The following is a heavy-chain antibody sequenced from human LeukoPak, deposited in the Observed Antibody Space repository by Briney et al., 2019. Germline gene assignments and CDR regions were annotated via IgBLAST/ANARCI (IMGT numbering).Heavy chain of an antibody. Sequence: PSETLSLTCSVSGASVSSGSYYWSWIRQPRGKGLEWIGYIYYSGSTNYNPSLKTRVTMSLDTSKNRFSLKLSSVSAADTAVYYCAQSPFVVLTAILLASWGQGTLVTASS. CDR1: GASVSSGSYY. D-gene: IGHD2-21*02. CDR2: IYYSGST. CDR3: AQSPFVVLTAILLAS. V-gene: IGHV4-61*01. J-gene: IGHJ4*02.